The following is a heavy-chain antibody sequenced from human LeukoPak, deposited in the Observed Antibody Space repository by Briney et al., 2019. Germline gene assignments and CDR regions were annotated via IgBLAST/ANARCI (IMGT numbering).Heavy chain of an antibody. Sequence: PSETLSLTCAVSGYSISSGYYWGWIRQPPGKGLEWIGSIYHSGSTYYNPSLKSRVTISVDTSKNQFSLKLSSVTAADTAVYYCARRHYYYGSGRYQGGQFDPWGQGTLVTVSS. CDR2: IYHSGST. J-gene: IGHJ5*02. CDR1: GYSISSGYY. V-gene: IGHV4-38-2*01. CDR3: ARRHYYYGSGRYQGGQFDP. D-gene: IGHD3-10*01.